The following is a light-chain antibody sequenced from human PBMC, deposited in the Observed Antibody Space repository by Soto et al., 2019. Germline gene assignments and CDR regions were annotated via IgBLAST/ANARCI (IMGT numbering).Light chain of an antibody. CDR2: GAS. Sequence: EIVLTQSPGTLSLSPGERATLSCRASQSVSSGFLAWYQQKPGQAPSLLIYGASRRATGIPDRFSGSGSGTDFTLTISRLEPEDFAVYYCQQYGSSPRTFGQGTKVEIK. J-gene: IGKJ1*01. CDR3: QQYGSSPRT. CDR1: QSVSSGF. V-gene: IGKV3-20*01.